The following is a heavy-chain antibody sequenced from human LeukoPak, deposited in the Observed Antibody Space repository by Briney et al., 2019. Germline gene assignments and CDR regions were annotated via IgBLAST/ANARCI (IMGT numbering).Heavy chain of an antibody. V-gene: IGHV3-23*01. J-gene: IGHJ3*02. CDR3: AKCSASYYNDAFDI. CDR1: GFTFSSYA. CDR2: IRGGGGVT. D-gene: IGHD3-10*01. Sequence: GGSLRLSCAASGFTFSSYAMNWVRQAPGKGLEWLAYIRGGGGVTRYSDSVKDRFTISRDNSKNTLYLQMNSLRAEDTAIYYCAKCSASYYNDAFDIWGRGTMVTVSS.